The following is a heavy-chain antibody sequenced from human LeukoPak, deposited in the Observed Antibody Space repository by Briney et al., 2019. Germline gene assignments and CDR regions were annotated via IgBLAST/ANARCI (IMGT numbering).Heavy chain of an antibody. V-gene: IGHV4-59*02. D-gene: IGHD1-1*01. CDR2: IYYSGST. J-gene: IGHJ3*02. Sequence: GSLRLSXAASGFTVSSSYMSWVRQAPGKGLEWIGYIYYSGSTNYNPSLKSRVTISVDTSKNQFSLKLSSVTAADTAVYYCARVSPGTGTTDDAFDIWGQGTMVTVSS. CDR1: GFTVSSSY. CDR3: ARVSPGTGTTDDAFDI.